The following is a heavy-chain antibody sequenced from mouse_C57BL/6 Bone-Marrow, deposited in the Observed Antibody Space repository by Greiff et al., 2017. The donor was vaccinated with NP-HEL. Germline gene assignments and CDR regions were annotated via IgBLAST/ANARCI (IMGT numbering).Heavy chain of an antibody. J-gene: IGHJ1*03. CDR2: IDPEIGGT. V-gene: IGHV1-15*01. CDR1: GYTFTDYE. Sequence: QVQLKQSGAELVRPGASVTLSCKASGYTFTDYEMHWVKQTPVHGLEWIGAIDPEIGGTAYNQKFKGKAILTADKSSSTAYMELRSLTSEDSAVYYCTRGTNWDEGGYFDVWGTGTTVTVSS. D-gene: IGHD4-1*01. CDR3: TRGTNWDEGGYFDV.